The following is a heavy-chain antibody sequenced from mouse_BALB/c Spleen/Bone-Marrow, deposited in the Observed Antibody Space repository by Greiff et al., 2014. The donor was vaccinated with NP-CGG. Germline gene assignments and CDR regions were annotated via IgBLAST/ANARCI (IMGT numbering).Heavy chain of an antibody. CDR3: ARRDDAMDY. CDR2: INPGSGGT. D-gene: IGHD3-3*01. CDR1: GYAFTNYL. J-gene: IGHJ4*01. V-gene: IGHV1-54*03. Sequence: LQESGAELVRPGTSVKVSCKASGYAFTNYLIEWVKQRPGQALEWIGVINPGSGGTNYNEKFKGKATLTADKSSSTAYMQPSSLTSDDSAVYFCARRDDAMDYWGQGTSVTVSS.